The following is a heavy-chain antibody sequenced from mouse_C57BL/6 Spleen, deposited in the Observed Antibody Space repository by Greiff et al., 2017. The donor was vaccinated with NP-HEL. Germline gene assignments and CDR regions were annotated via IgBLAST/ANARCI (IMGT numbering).Heavy chain of an antibody. D-gene: IGHD1-1*01. CDR1: GYAFSSSW. CDR3: ARSEITTVVAFDY. Sequence: VQLQQSGPELVKPGASVKISCKASGYAFSSSWMNWVKQRPGKGLEWIGRIYPGDGDTTYNGKFKGKATLTADKSSSTAYMQLSSLTSEDSAVYFCARSEITTVVAFDYWGQGTTLTVSS. V-gene: IGHV1-82*01. J-gene: IGHJ2*01. CDR2: IYPGDGDT.